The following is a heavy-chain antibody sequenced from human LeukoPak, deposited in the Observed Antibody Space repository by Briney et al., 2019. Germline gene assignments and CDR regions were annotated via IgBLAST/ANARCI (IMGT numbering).Heavy chain of an antibody. CDR2: IHTSGST. D-gene: IGHD4-17*01. Sequence: SETLSPTCTVSGGSLSNYYWSWIRQPPGKGLEWIGCIHTSGSTNYNPSLKSPVTISVDTSKNQFSLKLSSVTAADTAVYYCARGLRYFNWLDPWGQGTLVTVSS. CDR3: ARGLRYFNWLDP. J-gene: IGHJ5*02. CDR1: GGSLSNYY. V-gene: IGHV4-4*09.